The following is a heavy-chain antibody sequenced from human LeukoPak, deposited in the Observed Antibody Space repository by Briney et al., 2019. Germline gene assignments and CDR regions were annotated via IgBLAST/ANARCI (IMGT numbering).Heavy chain of an antibody. J-gene: IGHJ4*02. CDR2: ISSSSSYI. Sequence: GGSLRLSCAASGFTFSSYSMNWVRQAPGKGLEWVSSISSSSSYIYYADSVKGRFTISRDNAKNSLYLQMNSLRPEDTALYYCAKGGGTGYSSSWYSNWGQGTLVTVSS. CDR3: AKGGGTGYSSSWYSN. V-gene: IGHV3-21*01. D-gene: IGHD6-13*01. CDR1: GFTFSSYS.